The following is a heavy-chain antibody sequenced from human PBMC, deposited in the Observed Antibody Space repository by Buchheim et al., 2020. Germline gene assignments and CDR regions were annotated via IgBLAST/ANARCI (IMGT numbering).Heavy chain of an antibody. CDR3: ARGEPGYTTGWYTS. CDR1: GGSITSHY. V-gene: IGHV4-59*11. J-gene: IGHJ5*02. Sequence: VQLQESGPGVVKPAETLSLTCTVSGGSITSHYWSWVRQPPGKGLEWIGYIYYSGGTNYHPSLKSRITISPDTSKNQFSLPLTSVTAADTALYYCARGEPGYTTGWYTSWGQGTL. D-gene: IGHD6-19*01. CDR2: IYYSGGT.